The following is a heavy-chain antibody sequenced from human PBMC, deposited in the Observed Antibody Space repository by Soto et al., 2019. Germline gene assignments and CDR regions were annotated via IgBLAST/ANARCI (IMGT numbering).Heavy chain of an antibody. J-gene: IGHJ4*02. Sequence: QVQLVQSGAEVKKPGASVKVSCKASGYTFTIFVISWVRQAPGQGLEWMGWISASNGDTNSAQKFQGRLTMATDTSTNTAYMELRSLRSDDTAVYYCARADFGVVPAATYIDHWGQGTRVSVSS. V-gene: IGHV1-18*01. CDR1: GYTFTIFV. CDR2: ISASNGDT. CDR3: ARADFGVVPAATYIDH. D-gene: IGHD6-25*01.